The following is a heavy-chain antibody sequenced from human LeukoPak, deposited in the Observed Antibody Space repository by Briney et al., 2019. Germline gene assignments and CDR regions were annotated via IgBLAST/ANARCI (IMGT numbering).Heavy chain of an antibody. V-gene: IGHV1-2*02. CDR2: INLNSGGT. Sequence: ASVKVSRKASGYTFTGYYMHWVRQAPGQGLEWMGWINLNSGGTNYAQKFQGRVTMTRDTSISTAYMELSRLSSDDTGVYYCAREWGGVVLACWGQGTLVTVSS. CDR1: GYTFTGYY. J-gene: IGHJ4*02. CDR3: AREWGGVVLAC. D-gene: IGHD3-16*01.